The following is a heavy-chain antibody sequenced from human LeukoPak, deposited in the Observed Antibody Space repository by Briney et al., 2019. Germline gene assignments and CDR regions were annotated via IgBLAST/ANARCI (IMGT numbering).Heavy chain of an antibody. CDR2: IYYTGNT. V-gene: IGHV4-39*01. CDR1: GISISRSNSY. Sequence: SETLSLTCTVSGISISRSNSYWGWIRQPPGTGLEWIGSIYYTGNTYYNASLKSRVTISIDTSKNQISLRLTSVTAADTAMYYCARQTGSGLFTLPGGQGTLVTVSS. D-gene: IGHD3/OR15-3a*01. J-gene: IGHJ4*02. CDR3: ARQTGSGLFTLP.